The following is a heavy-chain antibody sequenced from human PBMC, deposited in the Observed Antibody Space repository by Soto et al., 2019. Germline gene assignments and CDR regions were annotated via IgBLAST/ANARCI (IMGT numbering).Heavy chain of an antibody. CDR1: GCSISTYY. J-gene: IGHJ4*02. CDR2: IDYSGST. Sequence: PSETLSLTCIASGCSISTYYWTWIRQPPGKGLEWIGYIDYSGSTNYNPSLKSRVTISIDTSRNQFSLKLSSVTAADTAVYYCARQSSFSSSWYLDYWGQGSLVTVSS. CDR3: ARQSSFSSSWYLDY. V-gene: IGHV4-59*01. D-gene: IGHD6-13*01.